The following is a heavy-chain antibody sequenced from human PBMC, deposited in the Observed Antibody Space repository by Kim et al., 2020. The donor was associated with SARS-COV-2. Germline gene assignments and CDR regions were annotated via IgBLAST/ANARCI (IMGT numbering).Heavy chain of an antibody. J-gene: IGHJ4*01. V-gene: IGHV4-39*01. CDR3: ARQELRFLEWLLYGFD. D-gene: IGHD3-3*01. CDR1: GGSISSSSYY. Sequence: SETLSLTCTVSGGSISSSSYYWGWIRQPPGKGLEWIGSIYYSGSTYYNPSLKSRVTISVDTSKNQFSLKLSSVTAADTAVYYCARQELRFLEWLLYGFD. CDR2: IYYSGST.